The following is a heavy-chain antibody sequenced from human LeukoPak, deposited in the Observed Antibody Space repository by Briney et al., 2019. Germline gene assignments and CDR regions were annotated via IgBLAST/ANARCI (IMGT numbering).Heavy chain of an antibody. D-gene: IGHD3-10*01. V-gene: IGHV4-59*01. CDR2: IHSIGGT. Sequence: PSEPLSLPCTVSGGPNSDYYWTCLPQPPEKALEWIGYIHSIGGTNYNPSLKSRVTISVDTSKNQFSLKLSSVTAADTAFYYCARGHDYYYAGRQSWFDPWGQGTLVTVSS. J-gene: IGHJ5*02. CDR1: GGPNSDYY. CDR3: ARGHDYYYAGRQSWFDP.